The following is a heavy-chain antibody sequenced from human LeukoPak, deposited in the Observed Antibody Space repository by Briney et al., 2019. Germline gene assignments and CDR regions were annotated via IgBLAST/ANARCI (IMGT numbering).Heavy chain of an antibody. CDR2: ISYDGSNK. V-gene: IGHV3-30-3*01. D-gene: IGHD3-22*01. J-gene: IGHJ3*02. CDR1: GFTFSSYA. CDR3: ARSFGIVVVNDAFDI. Sequence: GGPLRLSCAASGFTFSSYAMHWVRQAPCKGLEGVAVISYDGSNKYYADSMKGRFTISRDNSKNTLYLQMNSLRAEDTAVYYCARSFGIVVVNDAFDIWGQGTMVTVSS.